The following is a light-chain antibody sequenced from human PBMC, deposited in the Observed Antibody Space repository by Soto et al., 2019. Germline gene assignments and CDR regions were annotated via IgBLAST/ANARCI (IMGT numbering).Light chain of an antibody. J-gene: IGKJ2*01. CDR1: QSINY. V-gene: IGKV3-20*01. CDR3: QHYGSPPTYT. CDR2: GAS. Sequence: EIVLTQSPGTLSLSPGERATLSCRASQSINYLAWYQQKVGQAPRLLIYGASTRATGIPDRFSGSGSGTDFSLTISRLEPEDFAVYYCQHYGSPPTYTFGQWTKLEIK.